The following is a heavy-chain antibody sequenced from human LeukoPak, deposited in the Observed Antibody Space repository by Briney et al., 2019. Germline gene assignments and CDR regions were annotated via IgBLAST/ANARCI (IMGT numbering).Heavy chain of an antibody. V-gene: IGHV3-33*08. D-gene: IGHD6-25*01. J-gene: IGHJ4*02. CDR3: ARDLSAAFDF. CDR2: LVYDARS. Sequence: GGSLRLSCAASGFTFSSYSMNWVRQAPGKGLEWVARLVYDARSDYANSVKGRFSISRDDSKNTLFLDMSNLRVEDTALYYCARDLSAAFDFWGQGVLVTVSS. CDR1: GFTFSSYS.